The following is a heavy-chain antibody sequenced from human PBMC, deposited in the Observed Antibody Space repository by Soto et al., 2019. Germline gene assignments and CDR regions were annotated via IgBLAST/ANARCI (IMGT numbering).Heavy chain of an antibody. J-gene: IGHJ4*02. CDR3: ARAAGHLEDYFDS. D-gene: IGHD3-10*01. CDR1: GFTFNSEW. CDR2: IKEDGGQK. V-gene: IGHV3-7*01. Sequence: PGGSLRLSCAASGFTFNSEWMSWVRQFPGKGLEWVANIKEDGGQKYYVDSVKGRFTISRDNAKNSLYLQMNTLRAEDTAVYYCARAAGHLEDYFDSWGRGTLVTVSS.